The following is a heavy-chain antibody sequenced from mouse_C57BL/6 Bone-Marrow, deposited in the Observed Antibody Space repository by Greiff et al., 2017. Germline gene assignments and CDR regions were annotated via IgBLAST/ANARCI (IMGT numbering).Heavy chain of an antibody. Sequence: EVQLVESGGGLVQPKGSLKLSCAASGFSFNTYAMNWVRQAPGKGLEWVARIRSKSNNYATYYADSVKDRFTISRDDSESMLYLQMNNLKTEDTAMYYCVRHKRPYWYFDVWGTGTTVTVSS. CDR2: IRSKSNNYAT. CDR3: VRHKRPYWYFDV. J-gene: IGHJ1*03. V-gene: IGHV10-1*01. CDR1: GFSFNTYA.